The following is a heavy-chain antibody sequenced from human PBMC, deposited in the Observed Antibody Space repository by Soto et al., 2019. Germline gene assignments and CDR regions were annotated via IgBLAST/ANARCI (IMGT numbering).Heavy chain of an antibody. Sequence: PGDSLKISCKGSGYSFTSYWISWVRQMPGKGLEWMGRIDPSDSYTNYSPSFQGHVTISADKSISTAYLQWSSLKASDTAMYYCPRESCSGGRCYCGWFYHWVQGTLGTVS. D-gene: IGHD2-15*01. CDR1: GYSFTSYW. CDR3: PRESCSGGRCYCGWFYH. V-gene: IGHV5-10-1*01. CDR2: IDPSDSYT. J-gene: IGHJ5*02.